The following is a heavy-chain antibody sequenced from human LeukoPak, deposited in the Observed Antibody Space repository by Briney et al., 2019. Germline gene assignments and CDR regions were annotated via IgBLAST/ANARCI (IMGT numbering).Heavy chain of an antibody. CDR1: RFTFSTYA. CDR2: ISYDGSNK. D-gene: IGHD6-13*01. J-gene: IGHJ4*02. V-gene: IGHV3-30-3*01. Sequence: QAGGSLRLSCAASRFTFSTYAMHWVRQAPGKGLEWVAVISYDGSNKYYADSEGRFTISRDNSKSTLYLQMNSLGADDTAVFYCARGKSITAPANGFDYWGQGTPVTVSS. CDR3: ARGKSITAPANGFDY.